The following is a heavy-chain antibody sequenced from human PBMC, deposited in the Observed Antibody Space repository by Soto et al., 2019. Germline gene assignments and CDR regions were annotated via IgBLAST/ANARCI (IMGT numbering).Heavy chain of an antibody. CDR1: GYTFSTHG. Sequence: ASVKVSCKASGYTFSTHGMHWVRQAPGQRLEWMGWINPGNGNTKYSQTIQDRVTINRDTSASTAYMELSSLRSDDTAVYYCARGLIAVAGTRAFDIWGQGTMVTVSS. CDR3: ARGLIAVAGTRAFDI. J-gene: IGHJ3*02. V-gene: IGHV1-3*01. CDR2: INPGNGNT. D-gene: IGHD6-19*01.